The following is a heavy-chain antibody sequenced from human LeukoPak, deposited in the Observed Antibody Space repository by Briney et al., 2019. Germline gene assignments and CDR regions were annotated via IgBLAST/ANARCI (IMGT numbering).Heavy chain of an antibody. CDR2: IYYSGST. Sequence: SETLSLTCAVSGASISSDNYYWAWIRQPPGKGLEWIGSIYYSGSTYYSPSLKSRVAISIDTSKNQFSLKLNSVTAADTAVYYCARDLVSGSCLDSWGQGTLVTVSS. J-gene: IGHJ5*01. CDR3: ARDLVSGSCLDS. V-gene: IGHV4-39*07. D-gene: IGHD6-13*01. CDR1: GASISSDNYY.